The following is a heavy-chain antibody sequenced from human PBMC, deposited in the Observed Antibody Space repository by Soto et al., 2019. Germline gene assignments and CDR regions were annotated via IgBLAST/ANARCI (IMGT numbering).Heavy chain of an antibody. CDR1: GYTFTSYG. Sequence: ASVKVSCKASGYTFTSYGISWVRQAPGQGLERMGWISAYNGNTNYAQKLQGRVTMTTDTSTSIAYMELRSVRSDDTAVYYCARVGVLFIAAAGSWFDPWGQGTLVTVSS. J-gene: IGHJ5*01. V-gene: IGHV1-18*01. CDR2: ISAYNGNT. CDR3: ARVGVLFIAAAGSWFDP. D-gene: IGHD6-13*01.